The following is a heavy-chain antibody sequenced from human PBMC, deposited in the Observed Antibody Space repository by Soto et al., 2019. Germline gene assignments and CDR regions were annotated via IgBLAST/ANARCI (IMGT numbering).Heavy chain of an antibody. CDR3: ARRLASIAAAGQNWFDP. D-gene: IGHD6-13*01. CDR2: IYYSGST. CDR1: GGSISSYY. J-gene: IGHJ5*02. Sequence: SETLSLTCTVSGGSISSYYWSWIRQPPGKGLEWIGYIYYSGSTNYNPSLKSRATISVDTSKNQFSLKLSSVTAADTAVYYCARRLASIAAAGQNWFDPWGQGTLVTVSS. V-gene: IGHV4-59*08.